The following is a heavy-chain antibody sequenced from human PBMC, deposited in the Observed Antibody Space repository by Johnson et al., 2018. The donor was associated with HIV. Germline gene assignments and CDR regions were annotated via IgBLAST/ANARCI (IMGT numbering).Heavy chain of an antibody. J-gene: IGHJ3*02. V-gene: IGHV3-33*06. Sequence: VESGGGVVQPGTSLRLSCVASGFTFNSYAMHWVRQAPGKGLEWLSVIWYDGSNEYYADSVKGRFTISRDNSKNTLYLHMSSLRLEDTAVYYCAKGQVVRGAFDIWGQGTTVTVSS. CDR2: IWYDGSNE. CDR1: GFTFNSYA. CDR3: AKGQVVRGAFDI.